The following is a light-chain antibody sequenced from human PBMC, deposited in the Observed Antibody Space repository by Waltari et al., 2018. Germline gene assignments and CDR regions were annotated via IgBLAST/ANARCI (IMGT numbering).Light chain of an antibody. V-gene: IGLV3-21*02. Sequence: SYVLTQPPSLSVAPGQTATFTCGGARIEAKRVHCYQQKPGQAPVLVIYNDRDRPSGIPERFSGSNFAATATLTITRVEAGDEADYYCQVWDSSSDDHIVFGGGTRLTV. J-gene: IGLJ2*01. CDR1: RIEAKR. CDR2: NDR. CDR3: QVWDSSSDDHIV.